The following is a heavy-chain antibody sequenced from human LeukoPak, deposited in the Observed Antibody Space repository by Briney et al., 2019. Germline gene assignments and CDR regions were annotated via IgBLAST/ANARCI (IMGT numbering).Heavy chain of an antibody. CDR1: GFTFSSYG. D-gene: IGHD6-13*01. Sequence: GGSLRLSCAASGFTFSSYGMHWVRQAPGKGLEWVASISYDGSNKYYADSVKGRFTISRDNSKNTLYLQMNSLRAEDTAVYYCAKDKVAVAAYYYYGMDVWGQGTTVTVSS. V-gene: IGHV3-30*18. CDR3: AKDKVAVAAYYYYGMDV. J-gene: IGHJ6*02. CDR2: ISYDGSNK.